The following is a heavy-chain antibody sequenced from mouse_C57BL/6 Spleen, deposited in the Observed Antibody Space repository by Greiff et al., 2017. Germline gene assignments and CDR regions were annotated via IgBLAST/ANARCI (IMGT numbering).Heavy chain of an antibody. Sequence: VMLVESGPELVKPGASVKISCKASGYAFSSSWMNWVKQRPGKGLEWIGRIYPGDGDTNYNGKFKGKATLTADKSSSTAYMQLSSLTSEDSAVYFCARCYYGSSSYYFDYWGQGTTLTVSS. V-gene: IGHV1-82*01. D-gene: IGHD1-1*01. CDR2: IYPGDGDT. J-gene: IGHJ2*01. CDR3: ARCYYGSSSYYFDY. CDR1: GYAFSSSW.